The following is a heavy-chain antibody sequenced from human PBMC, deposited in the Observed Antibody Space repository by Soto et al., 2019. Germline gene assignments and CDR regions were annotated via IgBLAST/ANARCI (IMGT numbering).Heavy chain of an antibody. J-gene: IGHJ5*02. V-gene: IGHV1-46*01. Sequence: QVQLVQSGAEVKKPGASVKVSCKASGYTFTSYYMHWVRQAPGQGLEWMGIINPSGGSTSYAQKFQGRVTMTRETSTSTVYMELSSLRSEDTAVYYSARARVANPNWFDPWGQGTLVTVSS. CDR2: INPSGGST. CDR3: ARARVANPNWFDP. CDR1: GYTFTSYY. D-gene: IGHD2-15*01.